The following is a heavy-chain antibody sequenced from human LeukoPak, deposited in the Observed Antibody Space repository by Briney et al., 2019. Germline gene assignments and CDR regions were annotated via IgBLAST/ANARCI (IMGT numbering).Heavy chain of an antibody. Sequence: GRSLRLSCAASGFTFSSYAMHWVRQAPGKGLDLVAVISYDGSNKYYADSVKGRFTISRDNSKNTLYLQMNSLRVEDTSVYYCARLRGLYSGTYRYQTAFEFWGQGSLLTVSS. J-gene: IGHJ4*02. D-gene: IGHD1-26*01. CDR3: ARLRGLYSGTYRYQTAFEF. CDR1: GFTFSSYA. V-gene: IGHV3-30*04. CDR2: ISYDGSNK.